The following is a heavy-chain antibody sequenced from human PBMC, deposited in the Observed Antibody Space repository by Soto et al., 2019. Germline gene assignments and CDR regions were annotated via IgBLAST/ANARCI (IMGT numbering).Heavy chain of an antibody. D-gene: IGHD3-16*01. J-gene: IGHJ4*02. CDR2: INGGSGNT. CDR3: ARVPPWGNSAGDYYIPQYDS. Sequence: ASVKVSCKSSGFTFTSYAIHWLRQAPRQRPQWMGWINGGSGNTKYSQDFQGRVTFTRDTFATTAYLELSSLRSEDTAVYYCARVPPWGNSAGDYYIPQYDSWGQGTPVTVSS. V-gene: IGHV1-3*01. CDR1: GFTFTSYA.